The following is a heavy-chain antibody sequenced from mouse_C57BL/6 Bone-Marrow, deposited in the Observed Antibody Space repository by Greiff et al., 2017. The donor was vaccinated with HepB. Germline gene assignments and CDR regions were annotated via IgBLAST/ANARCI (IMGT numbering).Heavy chain of an antibody. V-gene: IGHV1-19*01. CDR1: GYTFTDYY. CDR3: ARKDYDVGY. J-gene: IGHJ2*01. CDR2: INPYNGGT. Sequence: EVQLQQSGPVLVKPGASVKMSCKASGYTFTDYYMNWVKQSHGKSLEWIGVINPYNGGTSYNQKFKGKATLTVDKSSSTAYMELNSLTSEDSAVYYCARKDYDVGYWGQGTTLTVSS. D-gene: IGHD2-4*01.